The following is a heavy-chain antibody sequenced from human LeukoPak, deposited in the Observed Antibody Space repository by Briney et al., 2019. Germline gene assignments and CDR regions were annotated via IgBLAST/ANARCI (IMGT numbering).Heavy chain of an antibody. Sequence: VASVKVSCKPSGYTFTRYDINWVRQATGQRLEWMGWMNPNTGHTAYAPKFQGRVTFTRNTSVSTAYMELDILISEDTAVYFCARGGITGTDAEYYYYYMDVWGKGTTVTVSS. J-gene: IGHJ6*03. D-gene: IGHD1-7*01. CDR2: MNPNTGHT. CDR3: ARGGITGTDAEYYYYYMDV. CDR1: GYTFTRYD. V-gene: IGHV1-8*03.